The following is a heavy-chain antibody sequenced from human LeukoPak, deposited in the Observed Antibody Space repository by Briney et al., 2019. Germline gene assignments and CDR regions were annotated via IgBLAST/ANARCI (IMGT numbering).Heavy chain of an antibody. Sequence: SETLSLTCTVSGGSISSSAYYWGWIRQPPGKGLEWVGSITYSGTTYYNPSLKSRVTISVDASKNQFSLKLSSVTAADTAVYYCARAHYYDFWSGYYQYFDYWGQGTLVTVSS. D-gene: IGHD3-3*01. CDR3: ARAHYYDFWSGYYQYFDY. V-gene: IGHV4-39*01. CDR2: ITYSGTT. CDR1: GGSISSSAYY. J-gene: IGHJ4*02.